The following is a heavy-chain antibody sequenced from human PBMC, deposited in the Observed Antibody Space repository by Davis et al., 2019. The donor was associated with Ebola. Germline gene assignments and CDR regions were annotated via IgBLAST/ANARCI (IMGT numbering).Heavy chain of an antibody. J-gene: IGHJ4*01. D-gene: IGHD1-1*01. CDR3: AHRRSGYNWNHGDFDY. Sequence: SGPTLVKPTQPLTLTCTFSGFSLSTRGVGVGWIRQPPGKALEWLALIYWDNDKRYSPSLRSRLTITKDASNTQVVLVMTNVESVDTATYYCAHRRSGYNWNHGDFDYWGHGTLVTVSS. V-gene: IGHV2-5*02. CDR2: IYWDNDK. CDR1: GFSLSTRGVG.